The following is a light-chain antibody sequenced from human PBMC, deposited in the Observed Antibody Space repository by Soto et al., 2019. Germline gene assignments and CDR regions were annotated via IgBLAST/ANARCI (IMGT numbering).Light chain of an antibody. Sequence: SYELTQPPSVSVAPGQTARITCGGNNIGGKSVHWYQQKPGQAPVLVVYDDTDRPSGIPERFSGSNSGNPAILTISRVEAGDEADYYCHVWDSVSDHVVFGGGTQLNVL. J-gene: IGLJ2*01. CDR2: DDT. V-gene: IGLV3-21*02. CDR1: NIGGKS. CDR3: HVWDSVSDHVV.